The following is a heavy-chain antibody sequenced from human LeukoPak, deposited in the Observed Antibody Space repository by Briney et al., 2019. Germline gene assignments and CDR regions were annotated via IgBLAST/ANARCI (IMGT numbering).Heavy chain of an antibody. Sequence: ASVKVSCKASGYTFTSYGISWVRQAPGQGLEWMGWISAYNGNTNYAQKLQGRVTMTTDTSTSTAYMELRSLRSDDTAVYYCARDRGPYSSSSEVGYWGQGTLVTVSS. J-gene: IGHJ4*02. CDR1: GYTFTSYG. D-gene: IGHD6-6*01. CDR2: ISAYNGNT. CDR3: ARDRGPYSSSSEVGY. V-gene: IGHV1-18*01.